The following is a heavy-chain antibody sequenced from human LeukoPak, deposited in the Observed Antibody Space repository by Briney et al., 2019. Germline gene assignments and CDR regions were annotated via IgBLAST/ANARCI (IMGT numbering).Heavy chain of an antibody. CDR3: ARDVSSTPNWEFDY. D-gene: IGHD1-26*01. CDR2: INANSGGT. V-gene: IGHV1-2*06. CDR1: GYTFADYF. J-gene: IGHJ4*02. Sequence: ASVKVSCKTSGYTFADYFIHWVRQAPGQGLEWMGRINANSGGTEYEQKFQGRVTMTRDTSISTAYVEVNWLISDDTAIYYCARDVSSTPNWEFDYWGQGTLVTVFS.